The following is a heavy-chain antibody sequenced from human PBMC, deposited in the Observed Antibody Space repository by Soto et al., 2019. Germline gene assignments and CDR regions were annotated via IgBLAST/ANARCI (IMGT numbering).Heavy chain of an antibody. V-gene: IGHV3-74*01. J-gene: IGHJ4*02. CDR2: INGDGSTT. CDR1: GFTFSSYW. CDR3: ARNPGGHFDY. Sequence: PGGSLRLSCVVSGFTFSSYWIHWVRQAPGKGLVWVLRINGDGSTTDYADSVKGRFSISRDNTKNTVYVQMNSLRAEDTAVYYCARNPGGHFDYWGQGTLVTVSS. D-gene: IGHD2-15*01.